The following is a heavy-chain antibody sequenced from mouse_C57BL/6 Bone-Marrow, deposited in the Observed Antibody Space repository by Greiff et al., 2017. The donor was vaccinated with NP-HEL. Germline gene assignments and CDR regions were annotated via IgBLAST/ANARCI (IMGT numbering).Heavy chain of an antibody. J-gene: IGHJ3*01. CDR3: AREGFAY. Sequence: QVQLQQPGAELVRPGSSVKLSCKASGYTFTSYWMHWVKQRPIQGLEWIGNIDPSDSETHYNQNFKDKATLTVDKSSSTAYLQLSSLTAEDSAGYYCAREGFAYWGPGTLVTVSA. V-gene: IGHV1-52*01. CDR2: IDPSDSET. CDR1: GYTFTSYW.